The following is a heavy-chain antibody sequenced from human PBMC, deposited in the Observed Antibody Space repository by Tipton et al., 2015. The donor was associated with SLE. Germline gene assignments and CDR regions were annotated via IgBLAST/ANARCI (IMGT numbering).Heavy chain of an antibody. CDR3: ARGAKERITLVRVRPYYFDY. CDR2: SNPSGNT. V-gene: IGHV4-34*01. Sequence: TLSLTCAVYGGSFSGYYWSWIRQPPGKGLEWIGESNPSGNTNYNPSLQSRVTISVDTSKNQLSLKLTSVTAADTAVYYCARGAKERITLVRVRPYYFDYWGQGSLVTVSS. J-gene: IGHJ4*03. D-gene: IGHD3-10*01. CDR1: GGSFSGYY.